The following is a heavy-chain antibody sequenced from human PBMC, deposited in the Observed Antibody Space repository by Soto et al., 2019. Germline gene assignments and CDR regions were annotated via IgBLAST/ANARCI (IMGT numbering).Heavy chain of an antibody. CDR3: AKDRHYGSGTYSDSYLDY. V-gene: IGHV3-23*01. CDR1: GFTLNIYA. Sequence: EVQLLDSGGGLVQPGGSLRLSCGGSGFTLNIYAMTWVRQAPGKGLEWVSAISGSGGTTYYANSVKGRFTISRDQSKDTLYLQMNSLRAEDTAIYYCAKDRHYGSGTYSDSYLDYWGQGTLVTVSS. D-gene: IGHD3-10*01. CDR2: ISGSGGTT. J-gene: IGHJ4*02.